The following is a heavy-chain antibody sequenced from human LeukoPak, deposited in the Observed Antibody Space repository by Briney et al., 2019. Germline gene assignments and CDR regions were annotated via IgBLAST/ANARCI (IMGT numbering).Heavy chain of an antibody. Sequence: SETLSLTRTVSGGSISSYYWSWIRQPPGKGLEWIGYIYYSGSTNYNPSLKSRVTISVDTSKNQFSLKLSSITAADTAVYFCARERAAAGNGAIDYWGQGTLVTVSS. CDR1: GGSISSYY. CDR2: IYYSGST. CDR3: ARERAAAGNGAIDY. D-gene: IGHD6-13*01. J-gene: IGHJ4*02. V-gene: IGHV4-59*01.